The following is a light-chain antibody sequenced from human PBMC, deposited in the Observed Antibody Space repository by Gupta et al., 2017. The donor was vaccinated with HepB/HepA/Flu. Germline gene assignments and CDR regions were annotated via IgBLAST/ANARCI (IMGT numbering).Light chain of an antibody. CDR3: QTWGTGFVV. CDR2: LNSDGSH. V-gene: IGLV4-69*01. Sequence: LSSGHSNYAIAWHQQKPNKGPRYLMKLNSDGSHTKGDGIPDRFSGSSSGAERSLTISSLQSEDEAEYYCQTWGTGFVVFGGGTNLTVL. J-gene: IGLJ3*02. CDR1: SGHSNYA.